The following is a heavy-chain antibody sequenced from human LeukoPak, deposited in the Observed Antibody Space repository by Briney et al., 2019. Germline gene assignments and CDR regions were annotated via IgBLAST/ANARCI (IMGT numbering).Heavy chain of an antibody. J-gene: IGHJ3*02. CDR1: GGSINSYY. CDR3: AREKTVPDAFDI. CDR2: IYTSGST. Sequence: SETLSLTCTVSGGSINSYYWSWIRQPAGKGLEWIGRIYTSGSTNYNPSLKSRVTMSVDTSKNQFSLKLSSVTAADTAVYYCAREKTVPDAFDIWGQGTMVTVSS. V-gene: IGHV4-4*07. D-gene: IGHD4-17*01.